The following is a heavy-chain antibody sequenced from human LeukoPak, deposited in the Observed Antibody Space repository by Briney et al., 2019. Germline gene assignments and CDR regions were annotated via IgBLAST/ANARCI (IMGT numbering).Heavy chain of an antibody. CDR3: AKAIRNLGWYFDL. Sequence: GGSLRLSCAASGLTFSSYAMSWVRQAPGTGLEWVSGITGSGHTTYYADSVKGRFTISRDNSKNTLYLQMSSLRAGDTAVYYCAKAIRNLGWYFDLWGRGTLVTVSS. J-gene: IGHJ2*01. D-gene: IGHD3-3*01. CDR2: ITGSGHTT. V-gene: IGHV3-23*01. CDR1: GLTFSSYA.